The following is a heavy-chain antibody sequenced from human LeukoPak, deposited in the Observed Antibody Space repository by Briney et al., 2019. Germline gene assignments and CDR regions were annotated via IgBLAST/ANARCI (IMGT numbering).Heavy chain of an antibody. CDR1: GESFSGYF. V-gene: IGHV4-34*01. Sequence: SETLSLTCAVYGESFSGYFWNWVRQAPGKGLEWIGEINNSGTTNYNPSLKSRVTISVDTSKNQLSLKVNSVTAADTAVYYCARRPAGILDYWGQGTLVTVSS. CDR2: INNSGTT. CDR3: ARRPAGILDY. D-gene: IGHD6-19*01. J-gene: IGHJ4*02.